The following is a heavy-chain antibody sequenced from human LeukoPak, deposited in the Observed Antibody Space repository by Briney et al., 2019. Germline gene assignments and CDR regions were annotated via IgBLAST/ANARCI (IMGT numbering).Heavy chain of an antibody. D-gene: IGHD3-22*01. V-gene: IGHV3-30-3*01. J-gene: IGHJ4*02. CDR3: ARGSSGYSYCFDY. CDR1: GFTLTSYA. Sequence: GGSLRLSCAASGFTLTSYAMHWVRQAPGKGLEWVAVISYDGSIKYYADSVKGRFTIYRDNSETTLYLQMNSLRAEDTAVYYCARGSSGYSYCFDYWGQGTLVSVSS. CDR2: ISYDGSIK.